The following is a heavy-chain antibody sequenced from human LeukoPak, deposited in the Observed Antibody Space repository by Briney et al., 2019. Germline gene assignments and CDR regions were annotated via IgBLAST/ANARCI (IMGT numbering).Heavy chain of an antibody. V-gene: IGHV4-34*01. CDR2: INHSGCT. CDR3: ARGHIAVGINWFDP. Sequence: AETLSLTCAVYGGSFSGYYWSWIRQPPGKGLEWIGEINHSGCTNYNPSLKSRVTISVDTSKNQFSLKLSSVTAADTAVYYCARGHIAVGINWFDPWGQGTLVTVSS. CDR1: GGSFSGYY. J-gene: IGHJ5*02. D-gene: IGHD6-19*01.